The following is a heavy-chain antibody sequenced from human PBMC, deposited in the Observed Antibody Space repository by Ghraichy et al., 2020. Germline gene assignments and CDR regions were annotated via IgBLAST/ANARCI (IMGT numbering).Heavy chain of an antibody. V-gene: IGHV3-48*03. CDR2: MSSSGRSI. Sequence: GGSLRLSCAASGFTFSNSEMNWVRQAPGKGLEWVSYMSSSGRSIYYADSVKGRFTISRDNAKNSLSLQMNSLRAEDTAVYYCARAAYSGNYYHLDYWGQGTLVTVSS. J-gene: IGHJ4*02. D-gene: IGHD1-26*01. CDR3: ARAAYSGNYYHLDY. CDR1: GFTFSNSE.